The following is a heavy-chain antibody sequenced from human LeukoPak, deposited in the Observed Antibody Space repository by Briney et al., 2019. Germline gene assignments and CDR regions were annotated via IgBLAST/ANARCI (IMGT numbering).Heavy chain of an antibody. V-gene: IGHV3-11*04. CDR3: ARDSSIAVQYNWFDP. CDR1: GFTFSDYY. CDR2: ISSSGSTI. Sequence: PGGSLRLSCAASGFTFSDYYMSWIRQAPGKGLEWVSYISSSGSTIYYADSVKCRFTISRDNAKNSLYLQMNSLRAEDTAVYYCARDSSIAVQYNWFDPWGQGTLVTVSS. D-gene: IGHD6-6*01. J-gene: IGHJ5*02.